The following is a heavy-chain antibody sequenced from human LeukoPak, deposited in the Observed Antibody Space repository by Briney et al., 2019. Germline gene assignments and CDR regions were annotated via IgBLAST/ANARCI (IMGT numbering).Heavy chain of an antibody. V-gene: IGHV1-69*01. CDR1: GGTFSSCA. Sequence: SVKVSCKAPGGTFSSCAITWVRPAPGQGLEWMGGIIPIFGTANYAQKFQGRVTITADESTSTAYMELSSLRSEDTAVYYCAREPSVADLGGFQHWGQGTLVTVSS. CDR2: IIPIFGTA. CDR3: AREPSVADLGGFQH. D-gene: IGHD6-19*01. J-gene: IGHJ1*01.